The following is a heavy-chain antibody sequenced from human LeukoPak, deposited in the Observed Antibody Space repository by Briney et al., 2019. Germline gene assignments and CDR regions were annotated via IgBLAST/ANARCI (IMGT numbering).Heavy chain of an antibody. Sequence: QTGGSLRLSCAASGFTFSSYAMSWVRQAPGKGLEWVSAISGSGGGTYYADSVKGRFTISRDNSKNTLYLQMKSLRAEDTAVYFCAKDVDSSGSKEYFQHWGQGTLVTVSS. J-gene: IGHJ1*01. D-gene: IGHD3-22*01. CDR1: GFTFSSYA. V-gene: IGHV3-23*01. CDR3: AKDVDSSGSKEYFQH. CDR2: ISGSGGGT.